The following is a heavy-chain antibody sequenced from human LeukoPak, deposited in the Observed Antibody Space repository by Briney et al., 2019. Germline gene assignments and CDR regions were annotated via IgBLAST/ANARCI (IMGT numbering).Heavy chain of an antibody. CDR2: ISGSGGST. J-gene: IGHJ4*02. V-gene: IGHV3-23*01. CDR1: GFTCSTCD. CDR3: TRCDGFDNGKPCTFDY. Sequence: GGSLRLSCAASGFTCSTCDMIWVPQAPGKGRECVAAISGSGGSTYYADSVKGRITITRADSRKRMDLQMKSLRAEDTALYFCTRCDGFDNGKPCTFDYWGQGSLVTVSS. D-gene: IGHD1-14*01.